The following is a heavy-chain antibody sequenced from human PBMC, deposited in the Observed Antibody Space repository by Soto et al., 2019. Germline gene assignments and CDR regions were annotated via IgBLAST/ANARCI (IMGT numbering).Heavy chain of an antibody. J-gene: IGHJ3*01. V-gene: IGHV3-74*01. Sequence: EVQLLESGGGLVQPGESLRLSCAASGFTFSYYWMHWVRQAPGMGLVWVSRIHSDGSSTTYADSVKGRFTISRDNARNSLYVQMNSLRAEDTGVYYCARGDRGAFDLWGQGTVLTVSS. CDR2: IHSDGSST. D-gene: IGHD1-26*01. CDR3: ARGDRGAFDL. CDR1: GFTFSYYW.